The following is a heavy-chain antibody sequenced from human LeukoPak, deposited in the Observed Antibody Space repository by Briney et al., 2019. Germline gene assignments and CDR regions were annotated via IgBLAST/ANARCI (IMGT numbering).Heavy chain of an antibody. CDR2: IIPILGIA. Sequence: SVKVSCKASGGTFSSYAISWVRQAPGQGLEWMGRIIPILGIANYAQKFQGRVTITADKSTSTAYMELSRLRSDDTAVYYCARRYSSSWIEYFQHWGQGTLVTVSS. V-gene: IGHV1-69*04. CDR3: ARRYSSSWIEYFQH. J-gene: IGHJ1*01. CDR1: GGTFSSYA. D-gene: IGHD6-13*01.